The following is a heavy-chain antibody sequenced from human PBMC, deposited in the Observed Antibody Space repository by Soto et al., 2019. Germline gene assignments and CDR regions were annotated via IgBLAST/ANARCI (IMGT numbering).Heavy chain of an antibody. CDR2: ISAYNGNT. D-gene: IGHD4-17*01. Sequence: QVQLVQSGAEVKKPGASVKVFCKASGYTFTSYGISWVRQAPGQGLEWMGWISAYNGNTNYAQKLQGRVTMTTDTSTSTAYMELRSLRSDDTAVYYCARGLADYGDFRASHDWFDPWGQGTLVTVSS. V-gene: IGHV1-18*01. CDR3: ARGLADYGDFRASHDWFDP. CDR1: GYTFTSYG. J-gene: IGHJ5*02.